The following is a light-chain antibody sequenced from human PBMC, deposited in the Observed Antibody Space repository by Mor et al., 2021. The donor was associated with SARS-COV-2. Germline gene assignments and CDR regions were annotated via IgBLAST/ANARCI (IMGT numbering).Light chain of an antibody. V-gene: IGLV2-14*03. Sequence: KLIISDVSNRPSGVSNRFSGSKSGNTASLTISGLQPEDEADYYCCSLIVSSTPNYVFGTATYVTVL. CDR3: CSLIVSSTPNYV. J-gene: IGLJ1*01. CDR2: DVS.